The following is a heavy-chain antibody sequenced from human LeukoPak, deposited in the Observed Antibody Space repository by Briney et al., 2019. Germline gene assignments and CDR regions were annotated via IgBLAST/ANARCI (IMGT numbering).Heavy chain of an antibody. J-gene: IGHJ6*03. CDR2: ISSSGSTI. D-gene: IGHD6-13*01. CDR1: GFTFSSYE. CDR3: AKDLYSSSWYHGYYYYYYMDV. Sequence: GGSLRLSCAASGFTFSSYEMNWVRQAPGKGLEWVSYISSSGSTIYYADSVKGRFTISRDNAKNSLYLQMNSLRAEGTAVYYCAKDLYSSSWYHGYYYYYYMDVWGKGTTVTVSS. V-gene: IGHV3-48*03.